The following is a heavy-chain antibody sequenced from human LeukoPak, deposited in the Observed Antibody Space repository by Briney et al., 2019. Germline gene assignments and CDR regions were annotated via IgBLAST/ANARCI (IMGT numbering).Heavy chain of an antibody. CDR1: GDSLSSSGDA. CDR3: ARGRASAFDY. J-gene: IGHJ4*02. CDR2: TYQRPKWSS. Sequence: SQTLSLTCVISGDSLSSSGDAWNWIRQSPSGRLEWLGRTYQRPKWSSDYALSVRSRITVDPDTSKNQFSLQLYSVTPEDTAVYYCARGRASAFDYWDQGTLVTVSS. D-gene: IGHD6-13*01. V-gene: IGHV6-1*01.